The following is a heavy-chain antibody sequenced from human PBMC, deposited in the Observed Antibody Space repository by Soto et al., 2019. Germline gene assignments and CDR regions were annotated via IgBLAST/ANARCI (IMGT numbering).Heavy chain of an antibody. D-gene: IGHD3-22*01. CDR2: ISYDGSNK. V-gene: IGHV3-30*18. CDR3: AKDVANSSGCSYYFDH. J-gene: IGHJ4*02. Sequence: QVQLVESGGGVVQPGRSLRLSCAASGFTFSSYGMHWVRQAPGKGLEWVAVISYDGSNKYYADSVKGRFTISRDNSKNTLYLQMNSLRAEYTAVYYCAKDVANSSGCSYYFDHWGQGTLVTVSS. CDR1: GFTFSSYG.